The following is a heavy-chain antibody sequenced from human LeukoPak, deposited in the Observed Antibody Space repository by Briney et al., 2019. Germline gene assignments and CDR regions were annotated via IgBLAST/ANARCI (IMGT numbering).Heavy chain of an antibody. CDR2: IYYSGST. CDR1: GGSISSSSYY. CDR3: AREPRGYCGGDCSTYDAFDI. J-gene: IGHJ3*02. D-gene: IGHD2-21*01. V-gene: IGHV4-39*02. Sequence: SETLSLTCTVSGGSISSSSYYWGWIRQPPGKGLEWIGRIYYSGSTYYNPSLKSRVTISVDTSKNQFSLKLSSVTAADTAVYYCAREPRGYCGGDCSTYDAFDIWGQGTMVTVSS.